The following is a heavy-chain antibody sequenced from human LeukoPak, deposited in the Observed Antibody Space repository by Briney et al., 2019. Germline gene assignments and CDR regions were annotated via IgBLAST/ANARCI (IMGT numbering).Heavy chain of an antibody. Sequence: SETLSLTCAVYGGSFSGYYWSWIRQPPGKGLEWIGEINHSGSTNYNPSLKSRVTISVDTSKNQFSLKLSSVTAADTAVYYCARFPRYWGQGILVTVSS. V-gene: IGHV4-34*01. J-gene: IGHJ4*02. CDR1: GGSFSGYY. CDR3: ARFPRY. CDR2: INHSGST.